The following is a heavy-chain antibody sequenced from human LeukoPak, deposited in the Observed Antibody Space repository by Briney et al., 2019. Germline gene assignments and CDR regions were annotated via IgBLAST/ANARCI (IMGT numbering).Heavy chain of an antibody. CDR1: GYSFTTYW. V-gene: IGHV5-10-1*01. CDR2: IDPADSYI. Sequence: GESLQISCKGSGYSFTTYWISWVRQMPGKGLEWMGKIDPADSYINYSPSFQGHVTFSADKSISTAYLQWSSLKASDTAMYYCARHLDSSSDWFDPWGQGTLVAVSS. D-gene: IGHD6-13*01. J-gene: IGHJ5*02. CDR3: ARHLDSSSDWFDP.